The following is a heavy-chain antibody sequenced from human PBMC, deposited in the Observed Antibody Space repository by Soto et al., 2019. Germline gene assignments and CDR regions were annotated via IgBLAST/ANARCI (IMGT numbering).Heavy chain of an antibody. V-gene: IGHV3-72*01. CDR3: TVWGSVIDFGAA. J-gene: IGHJ4*02. D-gene: IGHD2-21*01. CDR2: SKNKADSYTT. Sequence: EVQLVESGGGLVQPGGSLRLSCAASGFTFSDHYMDWVRQAPGKGLEWVGRSKNKADSYTTEYAASVKGRFTISRDGSKNSLFLQMNRLKPEDTAVYYCTVWGSVIDFGAAWGQGILVTVSS. CDR1: GFTFSDHY.